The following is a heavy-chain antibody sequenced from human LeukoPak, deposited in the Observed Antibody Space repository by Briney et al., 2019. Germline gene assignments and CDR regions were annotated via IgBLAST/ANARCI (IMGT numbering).Heavy chain of an antibody. J-gene: IGHJ6*02. D-gene: IGHD4-17*01. CDR1: GYTFTGYY. CDR2: INPNSGVT. V-gene: IGHV1-2*02. Sequence: ASVKVSCKASGYTFTGYYMHWLRQAPGHGLEWMGWINPNSGVTNYAQKFQGRVTMTRDTSISTAYMELRRLISDDTAVYYCASTTVTTNYYYCGMDVWGQGTTVTVSS. CDR3: ASTTVTTNYYYCGMDV.